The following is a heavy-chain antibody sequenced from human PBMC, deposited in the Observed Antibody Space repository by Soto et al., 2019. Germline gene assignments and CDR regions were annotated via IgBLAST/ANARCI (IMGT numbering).Heavy chain of an antibody. V-gene: IGHV1-46*01. D-gene: IGHD3-22*01. J-gene: IGHJ6*02. CDR2: INPSGGST. CDR3: ARVNYYDSSGYYSLYYYYGMDV. Sequence: ASVKVSCKASGYTFTSYYMHWVRQAPGQGLEWMGIINPSGGSTSYAQKFQGRVTMTRDTSTSTVYMELSSLRSEDTAVYYCARVNYYDSSGYYSLYYYYGMDVWGQGTTVTV. CDR1: GYTFTSYY.